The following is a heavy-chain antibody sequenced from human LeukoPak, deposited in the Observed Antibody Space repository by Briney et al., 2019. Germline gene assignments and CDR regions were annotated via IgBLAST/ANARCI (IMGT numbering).Heavy chain of an antibody. J-gene: IGHJ4*02. Sequence: AGGSLRLSCAASGFTFSTYAMSWVRQAPGKGLEWVGFIRKKAERGTTEYGTSVKGRFTISREESKRTAYLQMNFLKTEDTAVYYCARGSGWVDNWGQGTLVTVSS. CDR2: IRKKAERGTT. V-gene: IGHV3-49*04. D-gene: IGHD6-19*01. CDR1: GFTFSTYA. CDR3: ARGSGWVDN.